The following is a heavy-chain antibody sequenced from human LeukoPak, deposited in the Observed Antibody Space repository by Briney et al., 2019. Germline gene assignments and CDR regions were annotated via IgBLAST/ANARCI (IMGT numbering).Heavy chain of an antibody. CDR3: ARVFNTYYYGSGSHDAFDI. Sequence: ASVKVSCKASGYTFTDYYIHWVRQAPGQGLEWMGWITPYSGGTDYAQKFQGRVTMTMDTSISTVYMELSRLRSDDTAVYYCARVFNTYYYGSGSHDAFDIWGQGTEVTVS. D-gene: IGHD3-10*01. CDR1: GYTFTDYY. J-gene: IGHJ3*02. V-gene: IGHV1-2*02. CDR2: ITPYSGGT.